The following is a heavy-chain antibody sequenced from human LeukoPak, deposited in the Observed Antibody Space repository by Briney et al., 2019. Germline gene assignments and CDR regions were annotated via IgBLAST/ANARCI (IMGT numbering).Heavy chain of an antibody. CDR2: IIPIFGTA. CDR1: GGTFSSYA. CDR3: ARDPEIYCSGGSCIDY. Sequence: SVKVSCKASGGTFSSYAISWVRQAPGQGLDWMGGIIPIFGTANYAQKFQGRVTITADKSTSTAYMELSSLRSEDTAVYYCARDPEIYCSGGSCIDYWGQGTLVTVSS. J-gene: IGHJ4*02. D-gene: IGHD2-15*01. V-gene: IGHV1-69*06.